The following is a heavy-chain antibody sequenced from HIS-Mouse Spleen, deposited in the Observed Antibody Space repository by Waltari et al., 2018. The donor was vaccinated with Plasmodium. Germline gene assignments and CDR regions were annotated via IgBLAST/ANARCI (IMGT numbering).Heavy chain of an antibody. CDR3: ARVLGYKAAAGTFVEYFQH. Sequence: QVQLVQSGAEVKKPGASVKVSCKASGYTFTGYYMHWVRQAPGQGLEWMGWNKPNRGGTNYAQKFQGRVTMTRDTSISTACMELSRLRSDDTAVYYCARVLGYKAAAGTFVEYFQHWGQGTLVTVSS. D-gene: IGHD6-13*01. CDR1: GYTFTGYY. CDR2: NKPNRGGT. V-gene: IGHV1-2*02. J-gene: IGHJ1*01.